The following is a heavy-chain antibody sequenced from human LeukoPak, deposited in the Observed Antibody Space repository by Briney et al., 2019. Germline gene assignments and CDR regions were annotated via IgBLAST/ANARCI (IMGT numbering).Heavy chain of an antibody. CDR2: INHSGST. CDR1: GGSFSGYY. CDR3: ARRRRAPKQLPFDY. D-gene: IGHD6-6*01. Sequence: SETLSLTCAVYGGSFSGYYWSWIRQPPGKGLEWIGEINHSGSTNYNPSLKSRVTISVDTSKNQFSLKLSSVTAADTAVYYCARRRRAPKQLPFDYWGQGTLVTVSS. J-gene: IGHJ4*02. V-gene: IGHV4-34*01.